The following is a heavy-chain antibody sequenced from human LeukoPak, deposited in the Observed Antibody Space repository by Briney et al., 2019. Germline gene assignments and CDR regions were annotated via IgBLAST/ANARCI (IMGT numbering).Heavy chain of an antibody. V-gene: IGHV3-48*03. Sequence: PGGSLRLSCAASGFTFSSSEMNWVRQAPGKGLEWVSYIDTTGTTIYYADSVKGRFTFTRDNSKKSLYLQMNSLRDEDTAVYYCAKASLTGYYVGADAFDIWGQGTKITVSS. J-gene: IGHJ3*02. CDR3: AKASLTGYYVGADAFDI. CDR2: IDTTGTTI. D-gene: IGHD3-9*01. CDR1: GFTFSSSE.